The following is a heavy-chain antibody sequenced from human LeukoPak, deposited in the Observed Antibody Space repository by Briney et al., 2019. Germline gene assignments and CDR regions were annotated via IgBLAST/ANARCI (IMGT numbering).Heavy chain of an antibody. J-gene: IGHJ4*02. CDR3: AKDRRYYYDSSGLSY. CDR2: ISGSGGST. CDR1: GFTFSSYG. Sequence: PGGSLRLSCAASGFTFSSYGMSWVRQAPGKGLEWVSAISGSGGSTYYADSVKGRFTISRDNSKNTLYLQMNSLRAEDTAVYYCAKDRRYYYDSSGLSYWGQGTLVTVSS. V-gene: IGHV3-23*01. D-gene: IGHD3-22*01.